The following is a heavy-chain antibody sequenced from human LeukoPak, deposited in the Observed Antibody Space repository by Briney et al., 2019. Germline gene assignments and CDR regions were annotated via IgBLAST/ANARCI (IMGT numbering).Heavy chain of an antibody. CDR1: GSSISSSSYY. CDR2: IYYSGST. V-gene: IGHV4-39*07. D-gene: IGHD1-1*01. CDR3: ARSARLEPDY. Sequence: SETLSLTCTVSGSSISSSSYYWGWIRQPPGKGLEWIGSIYYSGSTYYNPSLKSRVTISVDTSKNQFSLKLSSVTAADTAVYYCARSARLEPDYWGQGTLVTVSS. J-gene: IGHJ4*02.